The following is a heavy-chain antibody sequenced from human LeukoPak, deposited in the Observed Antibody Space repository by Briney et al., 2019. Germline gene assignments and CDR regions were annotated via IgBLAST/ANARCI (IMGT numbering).Heavy chain of an antibody. Sequence: SQTLSLTCTVSGGSISSGGYYWSWIRQHPGKGLEWIGYIYYSGSTYYNPSLKSRVTISVDTSKNQFSLKLSSVTAADTAVYYCARVNGGSDAFDIWGQGTKVTVSS. V-gene: IGHV4-31*03. CDR1: GGSISSGGYY. J-gene: IGHJ3*02. CDR3: ARVNGGSDAFDI. CDR2: IYYSGST. D-gene: IGHD4-23*01.